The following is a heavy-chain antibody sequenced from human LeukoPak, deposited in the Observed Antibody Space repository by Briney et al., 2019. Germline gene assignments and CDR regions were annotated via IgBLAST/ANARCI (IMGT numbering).Heavy chain of an antibody. Sequence: GGSLRLSCAASGFTFSSYWMSWVRQAPGKRLEWVANIKQDGSEKYYVDSVKGRFTISRDNAKNSLFLQMNSLRAEDTAVYYCARHRMVANPLWVFDYWGQGTLVTVSS. CDR3: ARHRMVANPLWVFDY. CDR2: IKQDGSEK. J-gene: IGHJ4*02. CDR1: GFTFSSYW. D-gene: IGHD4-23*01. V-gene: IGHV3-7*01.